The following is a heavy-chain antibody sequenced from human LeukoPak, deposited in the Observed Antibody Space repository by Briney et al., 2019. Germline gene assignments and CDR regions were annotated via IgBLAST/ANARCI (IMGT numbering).Heavy chain of an antibody. CDR2: IYYSGST. Sequence: SETLSLTCTVSGGSISSYYWSWIRQPPGKGLEWIGYIYYSGSTNYNPSLKSRVTISVDTSKNQFSLKLSSVTAADTAVYYWAGLELGSPPVHYYGMDVWGQGTTVTVSS. V-gene: IGHV4-59*08. D-gene: IGHD1-7*01. CDR1: GGSISSYY. J-gene: IGHJ6*02. CDR3: AGLELGSPPVHYYGMDV.